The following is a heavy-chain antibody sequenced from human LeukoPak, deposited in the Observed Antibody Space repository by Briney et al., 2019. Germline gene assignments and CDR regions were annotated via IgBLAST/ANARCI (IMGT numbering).Heavy chain of an antibody. V-gene: IGHV4-59*01. CDR2: VFYSGST. Sequence: SETLSLTCTVSGGSISSYYWNWIRQPPGKGLEWIGRVFYSGSTNYNPSLKSRVTTSVDTSKNQFSLKLSSVTAADTAVYYCARGGYDSSGYHDNYFDYWGQGTLATVSS. J-gene: IGHJ4*02. CDR3: ARGGYDSSGYHDNYFDY. D-gene: IGHD3-22*01. CDR1: GGSISSYY.